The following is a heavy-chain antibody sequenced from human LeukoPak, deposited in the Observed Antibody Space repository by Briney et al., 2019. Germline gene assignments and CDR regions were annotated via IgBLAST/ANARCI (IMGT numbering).Heavy chain of an antibody. CDR2: INPNSGGT. V-gene: IGHV1-2*02. CDR3: ARDGVGYYDSSGYYDFQH. J-gene: IGHJ1*01. D-gene: IGHD3-22*01. CDR1: GYTFTGYY. Sequence: ASVWLSCKASGYTFTGYYMHWVRQAPGQGLEWMGWINPNSGGTNYAQKFQGRVTMTRDTSISTAYMELSRLRSDDTAVYYCARDGVGYYDSSGYYDFQHWGQGTLVRVSS.